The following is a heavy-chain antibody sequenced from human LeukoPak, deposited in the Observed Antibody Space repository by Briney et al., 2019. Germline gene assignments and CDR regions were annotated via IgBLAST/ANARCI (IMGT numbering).Heavy chain of an antibody. V-gene: IGHV4-30-4*01. CDR2: IYYSGST. Sequence: TSQTLSLTCTVSGGSISSGDYYWSWIRQPPGKGLEWIGYIYYSGSTYYNPSLKSRATISVDTSKNQFSLKLSSVTAADTAVYYRALGGLWFGELYWFDPWGQGTLVTVSS. CDR1: GGSISSGDYY. D-gene: IGHD3-10*01. CDR3: ALGGLWFGELYWFDP. J-gene: IGHJ5*02.